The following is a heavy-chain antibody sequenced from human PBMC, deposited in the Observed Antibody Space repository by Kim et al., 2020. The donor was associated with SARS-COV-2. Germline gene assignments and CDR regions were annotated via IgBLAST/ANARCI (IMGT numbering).Heavy chain of an antibody. Sequence: ASVKVSCKATGYTFSSYYMHWVRQAPGQGLEWMGVINPNSGNTSYAQKFWGRVTVSSDTSTNTPYMELTGLRSEDTAVYYCARDGVTTKYFVSLRQGAL. D-gene: IGHD4-17*01. CDR2: INPNSGNT. J-gene: IGHJ4*02. V-gene: IGHV1-46*01. CDR3: ARDGVTTKYFVS. CDR1: GYTFSSYY.